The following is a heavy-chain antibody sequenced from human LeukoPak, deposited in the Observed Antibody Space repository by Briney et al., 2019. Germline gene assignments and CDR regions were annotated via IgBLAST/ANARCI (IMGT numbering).Heavy chain of an antibody. V-gene: IGHV3-7*01. D-gene: IGHD4/OR15-4a*01. Sequence: GGSLRLSCAASGFTISTYWMSWVRQAPGKGLEWVANIKQDGNEKYYADSVKGRFTISRDNGKNSLDLQMNSLRADDTAVYYCARDTLGEGEDANYAVYYFDYWGQGTVVTVSS. J-gene: IGHJ4*02. CDR2: IKQDGNEK. CDR1: GFTISTYW. CDR3: ARDTLGEGEDANYAVYYFDY.